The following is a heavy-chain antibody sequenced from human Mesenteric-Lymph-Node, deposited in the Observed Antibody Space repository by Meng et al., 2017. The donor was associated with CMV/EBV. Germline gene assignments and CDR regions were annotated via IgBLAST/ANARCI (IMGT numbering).Heavy chain of an antibody. Sequence: GESLKISCAASGFTFRSYAMSWVRQAPGKGLDWVAGISGSGSTTKYAASVEGRCTISRDNSKDTLFLQMNSLRVEDTALYYCAKDMWEYQLPDGSWGQGTLVTVSS. CDR3: AKDMWEYQLPDGS. J-gene: IGHJ5*02. D-gene: IGHD2-2*01. V-gene: IGHV3-23*01. CDR2: ISGSGSTT. CDR1: GFTFRSYA.